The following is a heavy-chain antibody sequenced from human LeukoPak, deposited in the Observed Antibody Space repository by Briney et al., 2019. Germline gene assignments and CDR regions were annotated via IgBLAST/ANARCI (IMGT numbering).Heavy chain of an antibody. Sequence: GGSLRLPCAASGFTFSSYGMHWVRQAPGKGLEWVAFIRYDGSNKYYADSVKGRFTISRDNSKNTLYLQMNSLRAEDTAVYSCEKDNRPAQYYYDSRGYLDYWGQGTLVTVSS. CDR1: GFTFSSYG. CDR2: IRYDGSNK. D-gene: IGHD3-22*01. CDR3: EKDNRPAQYYYDSRGYLDY. V-gene: IGHV3-30*02. J-gene: IGHJ4*02.